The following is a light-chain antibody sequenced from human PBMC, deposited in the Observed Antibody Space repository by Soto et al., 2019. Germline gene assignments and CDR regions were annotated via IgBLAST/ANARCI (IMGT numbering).Light chain of an antibody. Sequence: QSVLTQPPSVSGAPGQRVTISCTGSSSNIGAGYDVHWYQQLPGTAPKLLIYGNSNRPSGFPDRFSGSKSGTSASLAITGLHAEDEADYYCQSYDSSVSKVVFGGGTKLTVL. CDR2: GNS. CDR3: QSYDSSVSKVV. V-gene: IGLV1-40*01. CDR1: SSNIGAGYD. J-gene: IGLJ2*01.